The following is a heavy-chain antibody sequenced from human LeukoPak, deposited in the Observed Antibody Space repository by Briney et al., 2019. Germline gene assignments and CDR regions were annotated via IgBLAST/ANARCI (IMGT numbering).Heavy chain of an antibody. CDR1: GFTFDDYA. CDR2: ISRDGFST. CDR3: AKDWGVGLADYISGWFDY. J-gene: IGHJ4*02. V-gene: IGHV3-43D*03. D-gene: IGHD6-19*01. Sequence: GGSLRLSCAASGFTFDDYAMHWVRQVPGKGLEWVSLISRDGFSTDYADSVKGRFTISRDNFKNSLYLLMNSLRAEDTALYYCAKDWGVGLADYISGWFDYWGQGTLVTVSS.